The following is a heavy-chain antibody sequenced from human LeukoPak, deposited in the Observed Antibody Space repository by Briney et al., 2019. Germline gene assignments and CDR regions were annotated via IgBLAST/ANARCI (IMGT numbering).Heavy chain of an antibody. CDR2: ISSSSSSYK. V-gene: IGHV3-21*04. CDR1: GFTFSSYS. J-gene: IGHJ4*02. D-gene: IGHD3-22*01. CDR3: AKRRYDSSGHFDS. Sequence: GGSLRLSCAASGFTFSSYSMNWVRQAPGKGLEWVSSISSSSSSYKYYSDSVKGRFTISRDNAKNSLYLQMNSLRAEDTAVYFCAKRRYDSSGHFDSWGQGTLVTVSS.